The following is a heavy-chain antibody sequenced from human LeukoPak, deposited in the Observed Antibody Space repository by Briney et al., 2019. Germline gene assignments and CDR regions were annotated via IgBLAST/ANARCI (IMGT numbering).Heavy chain of an antibody. CDR3: ARNNWGIDE. J-gene: IGHJ4*02. CDR1: GFKFSNHW. Sequence: GGSLRLSCAASGFKFSNHWMHWIRQSPGKGLVWVARINNDGSDTSHADSVEGRFTISRGNAANTLYLQMNSLRVEDTAIYFCARNNWGIDEWGQGTLVTVSP. CDR2: INNDGSDT. D-gene: IGHD7-27*01. V-gene: IGHV3-74*01.